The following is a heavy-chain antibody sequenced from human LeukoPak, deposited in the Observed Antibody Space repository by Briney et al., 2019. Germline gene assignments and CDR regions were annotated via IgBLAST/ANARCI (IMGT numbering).Heavy chain of an antibody. CDR2: IYYSGST. Sequence: PSETLSLTCTVSGGSISSGDYYWSWIRQPPGKGLEWIGYIYYSGSTYYNPSLKSRVTISVDTSKNQFSLKLSSVTAADTAVYYCARLYYDFGYFDYWGQGTLVTVSS. CDR3: ARLYYDFGYFDY. V-gene: IGHV4-30-4*01. J-gene: IGHJ4*02. CDR1: GGSISSGDYY. D-gene: IGHD3-3*01.